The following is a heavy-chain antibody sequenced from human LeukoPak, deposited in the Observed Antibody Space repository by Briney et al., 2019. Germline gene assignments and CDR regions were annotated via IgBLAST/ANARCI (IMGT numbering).Heavy chain of an antibody. CDR2: IIPIFGTA. CDR3: ARDRPHTVTPFLGAFDI. D-gene: IGHD4-17*01. V-gene: IGHV1-69*05. Sequence: SVKVSCKASGGTFSSYAISWVRQAPGQGLEWVGRIIPIFGTANYAQKFQGRVTITTDESTSTAYMELSSLRSEDTAVYYCARDRPHTVTPFLGAFDIWGQGTMVTVSS. CDR1: GGTFSSYA. J-gene: IGHJ3*02.